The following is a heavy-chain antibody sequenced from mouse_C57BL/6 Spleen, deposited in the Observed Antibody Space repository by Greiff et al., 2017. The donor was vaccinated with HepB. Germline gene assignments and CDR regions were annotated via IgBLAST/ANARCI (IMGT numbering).Heavy chain of an antibody. D-gene: IGHD1-1*01. CDR3: ARRGYGTLYYAMDY. J-gene: IGHJ4*01. V-gene: IGHV1-69*01. Sequence: QVQLQQPGAELVMPGASVKLSCKASGYTFTSYWMHWVKQRPGQGLEWIGEIDPSDSYTNYNQKFKGKSTLTVDKSSSTAYMQLSSLTSEDSAVYYCARRGYGTLYYAMDYWGPGTSVTVSS. CDR1: GYTFTSYW. CDR2: IDPSDSYT.